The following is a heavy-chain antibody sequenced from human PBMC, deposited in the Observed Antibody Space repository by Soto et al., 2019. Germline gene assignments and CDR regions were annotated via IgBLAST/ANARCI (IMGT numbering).Heavy chain of an antibody. CDR1: GGSISSGDYY. J-gene: IGHJ6*02. CDR3: ARDPYILNGMDV. V-gene: IGHV4-30-4*01. CDR2: IYYSGST. D-gene: IGHD5-18*01. Sequence: SETLSLTCTVSGGSISSGDYYWSWIRQPPGKGLEWIGYIYYSGSTNYNPSLKSRVTISVDTSKNQFSLKLSSVTAADTAVYYCARDPYILNGMDVWGQGTTVTVSS.